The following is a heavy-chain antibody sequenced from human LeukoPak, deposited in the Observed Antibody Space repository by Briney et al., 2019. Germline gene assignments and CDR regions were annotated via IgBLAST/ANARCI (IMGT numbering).Heavy chain of an antibody. CDR1: GGTFSSYA. D-gene: IGHD3-22*01. Sequence: SVKVSCKASGGTFSSYAISWVRQAPGQGLEWMGGIIPIFGTANYAQKFQGRVTITADESTSTAYMELSSLRSEDTAVYYCAREEWDSSGYYYANWFDPWGQRTLVTVSS. V-gene: IGHV1-69*01. J-gene: IGHJ5*02. CDR3: AREEWDSSGYYYANWFDP. CDR2: IIPIFGTA.